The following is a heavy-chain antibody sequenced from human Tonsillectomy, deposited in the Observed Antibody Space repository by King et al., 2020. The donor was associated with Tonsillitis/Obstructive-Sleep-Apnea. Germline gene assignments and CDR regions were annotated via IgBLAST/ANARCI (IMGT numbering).Heavy chain of an antibody. CDR2: IYYSGRT. CDR3: ARDNGLERRLTFDI. CDR1: GGSISSYY. D-gene: IGHD1-1*01. J-gene: IGHJ3*02. Sequence: QLQESGPGLVKPSETLSLTCTVSGGSISSYYWSWIRQPPGKGLEWIGYIYYSGRTTYNPSLKSRVTISGDTSKNQLSLKLSSVTAADTAVYFCARDNGLERRLTFDIWGQGTMVTVSS. V-gene: IGHV4-59*01.